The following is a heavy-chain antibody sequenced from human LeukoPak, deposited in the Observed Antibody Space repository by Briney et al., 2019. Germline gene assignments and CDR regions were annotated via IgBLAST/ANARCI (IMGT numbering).Heavy chain of an antibody. V-gene: IGHV1-2*02. CDR2: INPYSGAI. D-gene: IGHD2-2*01. CDR3: ARDPKSQLLLDY. CDR1: GFTFTDEY. Sequence: ASVNVSCKSSGFTFTDEYIHWVRQPPGQGLEWMGWINPYSGAINYAHTFQGRVTLTRDTSISTAYMELSRLTSGDTAVYYCARDPKSQLLLDYWGQGTLVTVSS. J-gene: IGHJ4*02.